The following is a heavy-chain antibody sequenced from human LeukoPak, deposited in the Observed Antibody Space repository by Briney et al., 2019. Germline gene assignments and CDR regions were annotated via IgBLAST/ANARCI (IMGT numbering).Heavy chain of an antibody. CDR1: GFTFSSYA. V-gene: IGHV3-23*01. CDR2: FSGSGGAT. CDR3: ARGGVDHYGSGTYYLMYYFDH. D-gene: IGHD3-10*01. Sequence: GGSLRLSCAASGFTFSSYAMSWVRQAPGKGLEWVSTFSGSGGATYYADSVKGRFTVSRDDPHNTLYLQMNSVRAEDSAVYFCARGGVDHYGSGTYYLMYYFDHWGQGALITVSS. J-gene: IGHJ4*02.